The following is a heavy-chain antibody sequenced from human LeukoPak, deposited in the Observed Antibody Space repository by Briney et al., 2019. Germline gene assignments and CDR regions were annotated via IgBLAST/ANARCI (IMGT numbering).Heavy chain of an antibody. Sequence: SVKVSCKASGGTFSSYAISWVRQAPGHRLEWMGGIIPIFGTPRYAQNFEGRVTITADESTSTAYMELISLTSEDTAVYYCAVYYDSSGYGTAVDIWGQGAMVTVSS. CDR1: GGTFSSYA. CDR2: IIPIFGTP. D-gene: IGHD3-22*01. J-gene: IGHJ3*02. V-gene: IGHV1-69*01. CDR3: AVYYDSSGYGTAVDI.